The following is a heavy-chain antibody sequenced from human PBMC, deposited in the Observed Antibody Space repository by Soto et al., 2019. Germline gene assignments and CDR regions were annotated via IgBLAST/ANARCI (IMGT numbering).Heavy chain of an antibody. J-gene: IGHJ4*02. Sequence: QVQLQQWGAGLLKPSETLSLTCAVYGGSFSGYYWSWIRQPPGKGLEWIGEINHSGSTNYNPSLKSRVTIAVDTSNNQFSLKLSSVTAADTAVYYCARVPMIVVVNPWYYFDYWGQGTLVTVSS. CDR2: INHSGST. CDR1: GGSFSGYY. D-gene: IGHD3-22*01. CDR3: ARVPMIVVVNPWYYFDY. V-gene: IGHV4-34*01.